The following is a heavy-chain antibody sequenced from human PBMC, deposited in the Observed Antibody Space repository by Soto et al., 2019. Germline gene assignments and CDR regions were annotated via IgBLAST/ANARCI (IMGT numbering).Heavy chain of an antibody. V-gene: IGHV3-30*18. CDR3: AKDLRGGETGYSSSWYFDYYYGMDV. CDR1: GFTFSSYG. J-gene: IGHJ6*02. CDR2: ISYDGSNK. D-gene: IGHD6-13*01. Sequence: GGSLRLSCAASGFTFSSYGMHWVRQAPGKGLEWVAVISYDGSNKYYADSVKGRFTISRDNSKNTLYLQMNSLRAEDTAVYYCAKDLRGGETGYSSSWYFDYYYGMDVWGQGTTVTVSS.